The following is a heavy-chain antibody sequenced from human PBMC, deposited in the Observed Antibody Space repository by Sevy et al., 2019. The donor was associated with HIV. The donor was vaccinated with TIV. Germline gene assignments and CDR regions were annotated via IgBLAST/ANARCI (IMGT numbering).Heavy chain of an antibody. J-gene: IGHJ4*02. V-gene: IGHV3-21*01. CDR1: GFTFSSYS. CDR2: ISSSSSYI. CDR3: ARDPPSSGWYYFDY. D-gene: IGHD6-19*01. Sequence: GGSLRLSCAASGFTFSSYSMNWVRQAPGKGLEWVSSISSSSSYIYYAHSVKGRFTISRDNAKNSLYLQMNSLRAEDTAVYYCARDPPSSGWYYFDYWGQGTLVTVSS.